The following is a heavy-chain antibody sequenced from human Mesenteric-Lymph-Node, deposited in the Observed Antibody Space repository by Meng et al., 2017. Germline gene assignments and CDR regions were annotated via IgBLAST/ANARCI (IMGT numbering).Heavy chain of an antibody. J-gene: IGHJ3*02. D-gene: IGHD6-19*01. CDR1: GFTFSSYA. CDR2: ISYDGSNK. V-gene: IGHV3-30*15. Sequence: GESLKISCAASGFTFSSYAMHWVRQAPGKGLEWVAVISYDGSNKYYADSMKGRFTISRDNSKNTLYLQMSSLRSEDTAVYYCARGGDSSGLYVDAFDIWGQGTMVTVSS. CDR3: ARGGDSSGLYVDAFDI.